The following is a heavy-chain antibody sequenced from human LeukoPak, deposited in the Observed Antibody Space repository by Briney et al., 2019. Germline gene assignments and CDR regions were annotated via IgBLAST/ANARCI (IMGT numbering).Heavy chain of an antibody. Sequence: GGSLRLSCAASGFTFSSYGMHWVRQAPGKGLEWVAVIWYDGSNKYYADSVKGRFTISRDNSKNTLYLQMSSLRAEDTAVYYCATSYGDDAFDIWGQGTMVTVSS. CDR1: GFTFSSYG. CDR3: ATSYGDDAFDI. J-gene: IGHJ3*02. V-gene: IGHV3-30*02. CDR2: IWYDGSNK. D-gene: IGHD3-10*01.